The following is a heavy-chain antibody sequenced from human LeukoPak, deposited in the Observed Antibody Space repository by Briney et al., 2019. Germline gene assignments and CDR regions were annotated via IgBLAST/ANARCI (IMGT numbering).Heavy chain of an antibody. CDR1: GFTFSSYS. Sequence: TTGGSLRLSCTASGFTFSSYSMNWVRQAPGKGLEWVSSISSSSSYIYYADSVKGRFTISRDNAKNSLYLQMNSLRAEDTAVYYCAKDKRYCSSTSCYRSAWGFDPWGQGTLVTVSS. J-gene: IGHJ5*02. D-gene: IGHD2-2*01. V-gene: IGHV3-21*01. CDR2: ISSSSSYI. CDR3: AKDKRYCSSTSCYRSAWGFDP.